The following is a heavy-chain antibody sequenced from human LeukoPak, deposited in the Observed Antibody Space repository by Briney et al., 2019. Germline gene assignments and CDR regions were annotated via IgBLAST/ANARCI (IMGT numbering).Heavy chain of an antibody. V-gene: IGHV1-18*01. J-gene: IGHJ4*02. CDR3: ARRSQQLMIAY. CDR1: GYIFTSYG. CDR2: ISAYNGNT. D-gene: IGHD6-13*01. Sequence: ASVHVSCKASGYIFTSYGIRWLRPAPGQGLEGMGLISAYNGNTNYAQKLQGRVTMTTDTSTSTDYLELRSLRSDDTAVYYCARRSQQLMIAYWGQGTLVTVSS.